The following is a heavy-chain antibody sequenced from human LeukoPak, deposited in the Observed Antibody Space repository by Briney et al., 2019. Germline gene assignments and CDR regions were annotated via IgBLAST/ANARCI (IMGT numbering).Heavy chain of an antibody. J-gene: IGHJ6*03. CDR3: ARAHDFWSGYGGNYMDV. CDR1: GFSFRTHN. D-gene: IGHD3-3*01. CDR2: ITSFGSDI. Sequence: PGGSLRLSCAASGFSFRTHNMKWVRQAPGKGLEWVSSITSFGSDIYYADSVKGRFTISRDDGKNSLYLQMNSLGAEDSAVYYCARAHDFWSGYGGNYMDVWGKGTTVTVSS. V-gene: IGHV3-21*01.